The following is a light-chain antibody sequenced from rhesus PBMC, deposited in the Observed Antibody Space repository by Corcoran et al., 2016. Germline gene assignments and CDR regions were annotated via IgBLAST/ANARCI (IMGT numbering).Light chain of an antibody. J-gene: IGKJ2*01. CDR3: QQFSNWPYS. V-gene: IGKV3S9*01. CDR2: ATS. Sequence: EIVMTQSPATLSLSPGERATLSCRASQSVSRYVAWYRQKPDQAPRLLIYATSSRATDIPDRFSASGSGTDFSLTISSLRPEDFAVYYCQQFSNWPYSFGQGTKVEIK. CDR1: QSVSRY.